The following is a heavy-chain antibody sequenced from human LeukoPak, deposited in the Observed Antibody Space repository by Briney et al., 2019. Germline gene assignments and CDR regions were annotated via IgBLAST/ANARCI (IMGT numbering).Heavy chain of an antibody. J-gene: IGHJ4*02. Sequence: PGGSLRLSCAASGFTFSSYWMHWVRQVPGKGLVWVSRINSDGSTTICAGSVKGRFTVSRDNAKNTLYLQMNSLRAEDTAVYYCARGGPYSSDPFDYWGQGTLVTVSS. V-gene: IGHV3-74*01. CDR1: GFTFSSYW. D-gene: IGHD6-19*01. CDR2: INSDGSTT. CDR3: ARGGPYSSDPFDY.